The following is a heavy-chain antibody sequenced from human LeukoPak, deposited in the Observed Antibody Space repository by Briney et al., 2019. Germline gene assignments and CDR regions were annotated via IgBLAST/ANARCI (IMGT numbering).Heavy chain of an antibody. J-gene: IGHJ4*02. CDR3: ARDGYYDSSGPHDY. V-gene: IGHV1-69*06. D-gene: IGHD3-22*01. Sequence: GASVKVSCKASGYTFTSNNINWVRQAPGQGLEWMGGIIPIFGTANYAQKFQGRVTITADKSTSTAYMELSSLRSEDTAVYYCARDGYYDSSGPHDYWGQGTLVTVSS. CDR2: IIPIFGTA. CDR1: GYTFTSNN.